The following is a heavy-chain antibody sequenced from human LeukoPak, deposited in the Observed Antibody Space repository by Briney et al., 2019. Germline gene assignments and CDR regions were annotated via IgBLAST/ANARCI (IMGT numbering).Heavy chain of an antibody. Sequence: SVKVSCKASGGTFSSYAISWVRQAPGQGLEWMGRIIPILGIANYAQKFQGRVTITADKSTSTAYMELSSLRSEDTAVYYCARDRWGVVVTPNWFDPWGQGTLVTVSS. CDR3: ARDRWGVVVTPNWFDP. V-gene: IGHV1-69*04. CDR2: IIPILGIA. CDR1: GGTFSSYA. J-gene: IGHJ5*02. D-gene: IGHD3-22*01.